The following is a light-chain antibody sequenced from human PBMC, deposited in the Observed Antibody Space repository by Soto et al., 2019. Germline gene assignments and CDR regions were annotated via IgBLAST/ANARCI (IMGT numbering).Light chain of an antibody. CDR3: RSYTRSSTRV. Sequence: QSALTQPASVSGSPGQSITISCTGTSSDVGAYDYVSWYQQHPHKAPKLMIYEGSNRPSGVSNRFSGTKSVNTATLTISGFQAEDEADYYFRSYTRSSTRVFGTGIQVTVL. J-gene: IGLJ1*01. CDR2: EGS. CDR1: SSDVGAYDY. V-gene: IGLV2-14*03.